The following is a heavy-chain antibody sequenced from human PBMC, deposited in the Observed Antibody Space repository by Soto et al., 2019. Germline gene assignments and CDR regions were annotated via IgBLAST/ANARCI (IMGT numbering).Heavy chain of an antibody. CDR1: GDSIRIWGYY. V-gene: IGHV4-39*07. CDR2: INHSGST. CDR3: ARTVGDYAEEPFDY. D-gene: IGHD4-17*01. J-gene: IGHJ4*02. Sequence: SETLSLTCTVSGDSIRIWGYYGSLIRQHPGKGLEWIGHINHSGSTNYNPSLKSRVTISVDTSKNQFSLKLSSVTAADTSLYYCARTVGDYAEEPFDYWGQGTLVTVSS.